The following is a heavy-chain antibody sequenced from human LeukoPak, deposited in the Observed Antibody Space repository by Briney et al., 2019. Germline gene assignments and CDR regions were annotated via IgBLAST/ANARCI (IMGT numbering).Heavy chain of an antibody. Sequence: SETLSLTCTVSGGSISSYYWSWIRQPPGKGLEWIGYIYYSGSTNYNPSLKSRVTISVDTSKNQFSLKLSSVTAADTAVYYCARQYYYYYYMDVWGKGTTVTISS. CDR2: IYYSGST. CDR1: GGSISSYY. J-gene: IGHJ6*03. CDR3: ARQYYYYYYMDV. V-gene: IGHV4-59*01.